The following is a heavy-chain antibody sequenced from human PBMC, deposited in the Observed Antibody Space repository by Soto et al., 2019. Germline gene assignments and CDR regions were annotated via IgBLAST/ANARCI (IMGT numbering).Heavy chain of an antibody. CDR3: AIQLTGTAAAFDY. J-gene: IGHJ4*02. V-gene: IGHV3-23*01. CDR2: ISGSGGST. D-gene: IGHD1-20*01. Sequence: GGSLRLSCAASGFTFSSYAKSWVRQAPGKGLEWVSAISGSGGSTYYADSVKGRFTISRDNSKNTLYLQMNGLRAEDTAVYFCAIQLTGTAAAFDYWGQGTLVTVSS. CDR1: GFTFSSYA.